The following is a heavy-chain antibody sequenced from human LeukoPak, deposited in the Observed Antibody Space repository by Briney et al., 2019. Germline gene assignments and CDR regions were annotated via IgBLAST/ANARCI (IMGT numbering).Heavy chain of an antibody. D-gene: IGHD4-11*01. CDR3: ARGGLGYSNLRYFGS. Sequence: SQTLSLTCTVSGGSTSSGSYYWRWIRQPAGKGLEWIGRIYSSGSTNYNPSLQSRVTISVDTSKNQFSLKLSSVTAADTAVYYCARGGLGYSNLRYFGSWGQGTLVTVSS. J-gene: IGHJ4*02. CDR2: IYSSGST. V-gene: IGHV4-61*02. CDR1: GGSTSSGSYY.